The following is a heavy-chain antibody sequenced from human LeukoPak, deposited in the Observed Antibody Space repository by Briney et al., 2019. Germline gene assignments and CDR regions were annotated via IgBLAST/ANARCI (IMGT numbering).Heavy chain of an antibody. Sequence: SETLSLTCTVSGGSVSSGSYYWSWIRQPPGKGQEWIGYIYYSGSTNYNPSLKSRVTISVDTSKNQFSLKLSSVTAADTAVYYCASTAYYDILTGSPGAFDIWGQGTMVTVSS. CDR1: GGSVSSGSYY. V-gene: IGHV4-61*01. J-gene: IGHJ3*02. CDR3: ASTAYYDILTGSPGAFDI. CDR2: IYYSGST. D-gene: IGHD3-9*01.